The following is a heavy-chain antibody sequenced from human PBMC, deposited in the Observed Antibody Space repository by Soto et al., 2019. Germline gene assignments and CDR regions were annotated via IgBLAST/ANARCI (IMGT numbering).Heavy chain of an antibody. CDR1: GGSISSSNW. D-gene: IGHD3-22*01. J-gene: IGHJ3*02. CDR2: IYHSGST. Sequence: SETLSLTCAVSGGSISSSNWWSWVRQPPGKGLEWIGEIYHSGSTNYNPSLKSRVTISVDKSKNQFSLKLSSVTAADTAVYYCARDRPXPYYYDSSGYYNDAFDIWGQGTMVTVSS. CDR3: ARDRPXPYYYDSSGYYNDAFDI. V-gene: IGHV4-4*02.